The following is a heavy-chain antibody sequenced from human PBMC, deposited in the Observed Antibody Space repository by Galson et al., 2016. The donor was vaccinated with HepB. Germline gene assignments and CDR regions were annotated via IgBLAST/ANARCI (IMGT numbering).Heavy chain of an antibody. Sequence: SETLSLTCTVSGDSISSYFWSWVRQPPGNGLEYIGFIHYSGAVNSSPSLRGRITMSVDTSKSRLSLELTSVTPADTAVYYCARLGTCGRDCYSLDYWGQGVLVTVSS. CDR1: GDSISSYF. V-gene: IGHV4-59*01. CDR3: ARLGTCGRDCYSLDY. J-gene: IGHJ4*02. CDR2: IHYSGAV. D-gene: IGHD2-21*02.